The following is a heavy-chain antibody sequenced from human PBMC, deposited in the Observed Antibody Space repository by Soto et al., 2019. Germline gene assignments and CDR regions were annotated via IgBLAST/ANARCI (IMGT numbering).Heavy chain of an antibody. J-gene: IGHJ6*03. CDR2: INHSGST. V-gene: IGHV4-34*01. CDR3: ARVGRYYYYYYMDV. CDR1: GGSFSGYY. Sequence: SETLSLTCAVYGGSFSGYYWSWIRQPPGKGLEWIGEINHSGSTNYNPSLKSRVTISVDTSKNQFSLKLSSVAAADTAVYYCARVGRYYYYYYMDVWGKGTTVTVSS.